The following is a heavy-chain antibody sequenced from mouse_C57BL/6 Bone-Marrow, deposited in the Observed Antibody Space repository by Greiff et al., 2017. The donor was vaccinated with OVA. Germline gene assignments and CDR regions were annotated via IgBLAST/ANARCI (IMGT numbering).Heavy chain of an antibody. CDR3: TREEALWYRFAY. CDR2: IYPGNSDT. Sequence: EVQLQQSGTVLARPGASVKMSCKTSGYTFTSYWMHWVKQRPGQGLEWIGAIYPGNSDTSYNQKFKGKAKLTAVTSASTAYMELSSLTNEDSAVYYCTREEALWYRFAYWGQGTLVTGSA. D-gene: IGHD2-1*01. CDR1: GYTFTSYW. J-gene: IGHJ3*01. V-gene: IGHV1-5*01.